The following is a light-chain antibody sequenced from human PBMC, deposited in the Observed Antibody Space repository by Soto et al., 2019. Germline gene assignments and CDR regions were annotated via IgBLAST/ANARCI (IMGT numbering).Light chain of an antibody. Sequence: QSVLSQPASVSGSPGQSITISCTGTSSDVGSNNLVSWYQQHPGKAPKLMIYEVSKRPSGISNRFSGSKSGNTASLTISGLQAEDEADYYCCPYAGRSASYVFGAGTKVTV. CDR3: CPYAGRSASYV. CDR1: SSDVGSNNL. V-gene: IGLV2-23*02. J-gene: IGLJ1*01. CDR2: EVS.